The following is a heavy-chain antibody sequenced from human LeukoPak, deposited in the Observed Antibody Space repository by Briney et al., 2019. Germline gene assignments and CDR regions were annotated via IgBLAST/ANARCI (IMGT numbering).Heavy chain of an antibody. J-gene: IGHJ4*02. CDR1: GYTFSSYW. D-gene: IGHD3-3*01. Sequence: GESLKISSKVSGYTFSSYWIGWVRQMPGKGLEWMGIIYPGDSDTRYSPSLQGQVTISVDTSIGTAYLQWSSLKASDTAIYYCARQNDFRLDYWGQGTLVTVSS. CDR2: IYPGDSDT. CDR3: ARQNDFRLDY. V-gene: IGHV5-51*01.